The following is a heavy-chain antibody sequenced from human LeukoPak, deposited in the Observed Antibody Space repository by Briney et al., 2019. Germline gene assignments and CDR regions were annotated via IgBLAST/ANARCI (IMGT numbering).Heavy chain of an antibody. V-gene: IGHV1-8*03. Sequence: ASVKVSCKASGYTFTSYDINWVRQATGQGLEWMGWMNPNSGNTGYAQKVQGRVTITRNTSISTTYMALSSLRSEDTAVYYCARGPIPGTAFYYFDYWGQGTLVTVSS. CDR3: ARGPIPGTAFYYFDY. J-gene: IGHJ4*02. CDR2: MNPNSGNT. CDR1: GYTFTSYD. D-gene: IGHD6-13*01.